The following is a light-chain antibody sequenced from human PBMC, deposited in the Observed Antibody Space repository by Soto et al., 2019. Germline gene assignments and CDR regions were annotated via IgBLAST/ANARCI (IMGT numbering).Light chain of an antibody. Sequence: EIVLRPTPGTRSLSPGERATVSCRASQSVASSHLAWYRQKPGQTRRLLIYDASSRATGIPDRISGSGSGTDFTLTISRLEPEDFAVYYCQQYGSAPFTFGPGTKVDIK. CDR3: QQYGSAPFT. CDR1: QSVASSH. CDR2: DAS. J-gene: IGKJ3*01. V-gene: IGKV3-20*01.